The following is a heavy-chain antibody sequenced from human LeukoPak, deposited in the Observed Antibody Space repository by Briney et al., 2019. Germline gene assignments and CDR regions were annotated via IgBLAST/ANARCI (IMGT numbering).Heavy chain of an antibody. Sequence: GGSLRLSCATSGFIFSNYAVNWVRQAPGKGLEWVSIISGSGDTTYYADSVKGRFTISRDNSKNTLYLQMNSLRAEDTAVYYCARVGYYGSGSYTTWGQGTLVTVSS. D-gene: IGHD3-10*01. V-gene: IGHV3-23*01. CDR1: GFIFSNYA. CDR2: ISGSGDTT. J-gene: IGHJ5*02. CDR3: ARVGYYGSGSYTT.